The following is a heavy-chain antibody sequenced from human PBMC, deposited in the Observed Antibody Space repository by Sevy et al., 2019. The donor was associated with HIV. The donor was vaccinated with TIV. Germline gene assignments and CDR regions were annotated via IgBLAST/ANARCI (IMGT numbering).Heavy chain of an antibody. CDR2: ISSEGSYK. CDR3: ARDAGYDIVWYPGY. V-gene: IGHV3-30*03. D-gene: IGHD3-9*01. CDR1: GFSFSTHG. Sequence: GGSLRLSCAASGFSFSTHGMHWVRRAPGYGPEWVAVISSEGSYKNYADSAKGRFTISRDNSNNMLYLQMNSLRPEDTAIYYCARDAGYDIVWYPGYRGQGTLVTVSS. J-gene: IGHJ4*02.